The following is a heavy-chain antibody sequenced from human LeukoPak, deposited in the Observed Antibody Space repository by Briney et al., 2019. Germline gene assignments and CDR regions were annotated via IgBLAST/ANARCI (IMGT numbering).Heavy chain of an antibody. CDR3: ARDRGIVAQFDP. Sequence: PGGSLRLSCAASGFTFSSYGMHWVRQAPGKGLEWVANIKEDGSEKHYVDSVKGRFTISRDNAKKSLYLQMNSLRAEDTAVYYCARDRGIVAQFDPWGQGTLVTVSS. J-gene: IGHJ5*02. CDR2: IKEDGSEK. D-gene: IGHD2-15*01. CDR1: GFTFSSYG. V-gene: IGHV3-7*01.